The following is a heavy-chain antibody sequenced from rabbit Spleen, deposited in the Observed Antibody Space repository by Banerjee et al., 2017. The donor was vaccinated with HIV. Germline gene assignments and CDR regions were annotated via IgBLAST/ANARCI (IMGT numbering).Heavy chain of an antibody. CDR2: IASSASGFT. V-gene: IGHV1S45*01. Sequence: QEQLVESGGGLVKPEGSLTLTCKASGFSFSDRDVMCWVRQAPGKGLEWISCIASSASGFTYSATWAKGRFTISKTSSTTVSLKMTSLTAADTATYFCAREWNYSSFDLWGQGTLVTVS. CDR1: GFSFSDRDV. J-gene: IGHJ3*01. D-gene: IGHD1-1*01. CDR3: AREWNYSSFDL.